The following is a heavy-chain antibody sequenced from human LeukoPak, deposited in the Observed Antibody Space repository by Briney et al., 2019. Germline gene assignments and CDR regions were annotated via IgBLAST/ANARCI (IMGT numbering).Heavy chain of an antibody. D-gene: IGHD4-23*01. CDR2: ISRSGSQT. V-gene: IGHV3-11*06. Sequence: GGSLRLSCAASGFTFSDYYMSWLRQAPGKGLEWVSDISRSGSQTNYADSVKGRFTISRDNARNSLYLQMNSLRAEDTAVYYCARGGRGNAIDYWGQGTLVTVSS. CDR1: GFTFSDYY. J-gene: IGHJ4*02. CDR3: ARGGRGNAIDY.